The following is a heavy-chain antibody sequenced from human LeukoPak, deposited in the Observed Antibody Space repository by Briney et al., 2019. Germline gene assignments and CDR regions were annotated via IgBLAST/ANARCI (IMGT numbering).Heavy chain of an antibody. Sequence: GKARHFSGEGRGGNFSRYWWGRFRQQHRKGLEWMGIIYPGDSDTRYSPSFQGQVTISADKSISTAYLQWSSLKASDTAMYYCARTWGIAAAAVALDYWGQGTLVTVSS. CDR3: ARTWGIAAAAVALDY. CDR1: GGNFSRYW. V-gene: IGHV5-51*01. CDR2: IYPGDSDT. D-gene: IGHD6-13*01. J-gene: IGHJ4*02.